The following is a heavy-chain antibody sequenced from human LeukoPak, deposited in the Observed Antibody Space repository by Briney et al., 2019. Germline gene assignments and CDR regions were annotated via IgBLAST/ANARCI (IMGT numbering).Heavy chain of an antibody. CDR2: IIPIFGTA. Sequence: SVKVSCKASGGTFSSYAISWVRQAPGQGLEWMGGIIPIFGTANYAQKFQGRVTITADESTSTAYMELSSLRSEDTAVYYCARGGSYRHKWGFGRYYYYYYMDVRGKGTTVTVSS. D-gene: IGHD1-26*01. CDR1: GGTFSSYA. V-gene: IGHV1-69*13. J-gene: IGHJ6*03. CDR3: ARGGSYRHKWGFGRYYYYYYMDV.